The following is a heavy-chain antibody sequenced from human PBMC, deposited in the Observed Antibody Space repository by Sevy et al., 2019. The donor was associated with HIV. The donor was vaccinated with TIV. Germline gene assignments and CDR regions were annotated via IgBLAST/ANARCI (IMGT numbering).Heavy chain of an antibody. V-gene: IGHV3-23*01. CDR1: GFAFYEYS. J-gene: IGHJ4*02. Sequence: GGSLRLTCAASGFAFYEYSMSWIRLAPGKGLEWVATRSFGCGKINYADSVKGRFTISRDNSKNSFYLQMDNLRVEDTALYYCAREGCSRPHDYWGQGTRVTVSS. CDR2: RSFGCGKI. D-gene: IGHD2-8*01. CDR3: AREGCSRPHDY.